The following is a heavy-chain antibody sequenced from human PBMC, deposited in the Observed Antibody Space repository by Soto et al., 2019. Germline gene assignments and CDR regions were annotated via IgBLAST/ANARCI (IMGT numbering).Heavy chain of an antibody. Sequence: GGSLRLSCAASGFTFSSYSMNWVRQAPGKGLEWVSYISSSSSTIYYADSVKGRFTISRDNAKNSRYLQMNSLRAEDTAVYYCAREPIYYDFWSGYYVDYWGQGTLVTVSS. CDR3: AREPIYYDFWSGYYVDY. D-gene: IGHD3-3*01. J-gene: IGHJ4*02. CDR2: ISSSSSTI. CDR1: GFTFSSYS. V-gene: IGHV3-48*01.